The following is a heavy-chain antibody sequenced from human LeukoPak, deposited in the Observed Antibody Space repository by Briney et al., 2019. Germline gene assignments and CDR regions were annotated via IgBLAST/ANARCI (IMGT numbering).Heavy chain of an antibody. CDR1: GYIFTGYY. D-gene: IGHD6-13*01. J-gene: IGHJ6*03. CDR3: ARDPRGSSSWNYYYYMDV. Sequence: ASVKVSCKASGYIFTGYYMHWVRQAPGQGLEWMGWINPNSGDTNYAQKFQGRVTMTRDTSISTAYMELSRLRSDDTAVYYCARDPRGSSSWNYYYYMDVWGKGTTVTVSS. CDR2: INPNSGDT. V-gene: IGHV1-2*02.